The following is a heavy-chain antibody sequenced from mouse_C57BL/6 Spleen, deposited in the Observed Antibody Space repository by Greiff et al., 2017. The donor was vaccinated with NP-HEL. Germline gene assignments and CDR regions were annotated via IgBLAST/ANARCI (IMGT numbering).Heavy chain of an antibody. CDR1: GYTFTSYT. CDR2: INPSSGYT. CDR3: ARGTMVTTGYYFDY. Sequence: QVQLQQSGAELARPGASVKMSCKASGYTFTSYTMHWVKQRPGQGLEWIGYINPSSGYTKYNQKFKDKATLTADKSSSTAYMQLSSLTSEDSAVYYCARGTMVTTGYYFDYWGQGTTLTVSS. V-gene: IGHV1-4*01. D-gene: IGHD2-2*01. J-gene: IGHJ2*01.